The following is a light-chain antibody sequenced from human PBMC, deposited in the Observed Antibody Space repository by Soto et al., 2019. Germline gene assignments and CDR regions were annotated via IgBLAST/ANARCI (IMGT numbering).Light chain of an antibody. CDR2: QVS. Sequence: QSVLTQPASVSGSPGQSISISCTGATSDIGNYNYFSWCQQHPGKAPKLIIYQVSNRPSGVSNRFSGSKSGNTASLTISGLQADDEADYFCSTYTGSNTPYVFGTGTKVTVL. CDR3: STYTGSNTPYV. V-gene: IGLV2-14*01. J-gene: IGLJ1*01. CDR1: TSDIGNYNY.